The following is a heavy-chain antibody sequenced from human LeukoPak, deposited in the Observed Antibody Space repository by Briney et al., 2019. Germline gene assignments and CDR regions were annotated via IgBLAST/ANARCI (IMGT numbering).Heavy chain of an antibody. CDR1: GYTFTGYY. J-gene: IGHJ3*02. Sequence: ASVKVSRKASGYTFTGYYMHWVRQAPGQGLEWMGWINPNSGGTNYAQKFQGRVTMTRDTSISTAYMELSRLRSDDTAVYYCASEQQLTSDAFDIWGQGTMVTVSS. V-gene: IGHV1-2*02. CDR2: INPNSGGT. D-gene: IGHD6-13*01. CDR3: ASEQQLTSDAFDI.